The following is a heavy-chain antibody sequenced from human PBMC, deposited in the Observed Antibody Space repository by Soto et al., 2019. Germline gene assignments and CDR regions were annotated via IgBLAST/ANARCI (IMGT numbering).Heavy chain of an antibody. CDR1: GYSFTIYL. V-gene: IGHV5-51*01. CDR2: IYPGDSDT. D-gene: IGHD3-22*01. CDR3: ERPLTNYDSSGYLGH. Sequence: VESLNISWKGSGYSFTIYLIAWVRPLPGKGLEWMGIIYPGDSDTRYSPSFQGQVTISADKSISTAYLQWSSLKASDTAMYYCERPLTNYDSSGYLGHWGQGTLVTAPQ. J-gene: IGHJ4*02.